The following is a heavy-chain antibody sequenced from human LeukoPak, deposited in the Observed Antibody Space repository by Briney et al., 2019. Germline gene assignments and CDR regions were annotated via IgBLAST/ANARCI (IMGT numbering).Heavy chain of an antibody. CDR2: ISGSGGST. CDR1: GFTFRSYA. D-gene: IGHD3-22*01. J-gene: IGHJ4*02. V-gene: IGHV3-23*01. Sequence: GGSLRLSCAASGFTFRSYAMSWVRQAPGKGLEWVSAISGSGGSTNYADSVKGRFTISRDNSKNTLYLQMNSLRAEDTAVYYCAKGIDYYDSSGYPYWGQGTLVTVSS. CDR3: AKGIDYYDSSGYPY.